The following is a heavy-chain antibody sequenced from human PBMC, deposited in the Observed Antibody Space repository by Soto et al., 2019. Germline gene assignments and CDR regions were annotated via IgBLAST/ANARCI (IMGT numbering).Heavy chain of an antibody. D-gene: IGHD3-22*01. Sequence: QVQLVQSGAEVKKPGSSVKVSCKASGGTFSSYAISWVRQAPGQGLEWMGGIIPIFGTANYAQKFQGRVTITADESTGTAYMGLGSLRSEDTAVYYCSRNFYDSSGYYPDQYYFDHWGQGTLVPVSS. CDR2: IIPIFGTA. CDR3: SRNFYDSSGYYPDQYYFDH. V-gene: IGHV1-69*01. CDR1: GGTFSSYA. J-gene: IGHJ4*02.